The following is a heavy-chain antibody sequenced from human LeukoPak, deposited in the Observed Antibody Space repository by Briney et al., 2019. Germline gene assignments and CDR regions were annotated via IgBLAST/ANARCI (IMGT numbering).Heavy chain of an antibody. V-gene: IGHV3-9*01. CDR1: GFTFDDHA. CDR2: ISWNGGAI. Sequence: PGRSLRLSCAASGFTFDDHAFHWVRPAPGKGLEWVSGISWNGGAIGYADSVKGRFTISRDNAKNSLFLQMNSLSPEDTAVYYCAKDIGVRKYYYYYYMDVWGKGTTVTVSS. J-gene: IGHJ6*03. D-gene: IGHD3-3*01. CDR3: AKDIGVRKYYYYYYMDV.